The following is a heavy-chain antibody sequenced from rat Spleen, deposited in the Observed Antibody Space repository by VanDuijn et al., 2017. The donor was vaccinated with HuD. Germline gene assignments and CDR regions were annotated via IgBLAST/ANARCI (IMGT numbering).Heavy chain of an antibody. CDR2: ISSSGGNT. CDR3: VRQDTSGYSNWFAY. D-gene: IGHD4-3*01. J-gene: IGHJ3*01. CDR1: GFTFNNYW. Sequence: EVQLVESGGGLVQPGRSLKLSCVASGFTFNNYWMTWIRQAPGKGLEWVASISSSGGNTYYRDSVKGRFTVSRENAESTLYLLMDGLRSEDTAAYYCVRQDTSGYSNWFAYWGQGTLVTVSS. V-gene: IGHV5-31*01.